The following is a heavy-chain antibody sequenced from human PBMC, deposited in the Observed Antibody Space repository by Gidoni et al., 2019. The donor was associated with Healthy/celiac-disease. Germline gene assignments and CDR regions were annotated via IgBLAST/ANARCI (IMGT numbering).Heavy chain of an antibody. CDR3: ARSFTYYYDSSGYTAEYFQH. Sequence: EVQLVESGGGLVQPGGSLRLSCAASGFTFNIPNMNWVRQAPGKGLEGVSHSSTSSSSIYYADAVKGRFTISRDNAKNSLYLQMNSLRAEDTAVYYCARSFTYYYDSSGYTAEYFQHWGQGTLVTVSS. J-gene: IGHJ1*01. CDR1: GFTFNIPN. V-gene: IGHV3-48*04. D-gene: IGHD3-22*01. CDR2: SSTSSSSI.